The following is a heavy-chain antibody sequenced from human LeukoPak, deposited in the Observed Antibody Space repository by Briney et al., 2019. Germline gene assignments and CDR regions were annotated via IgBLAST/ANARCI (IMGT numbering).Heavy chain of an antibody. CDR3: AKNKFEYSSSSDYYYYYMDV. V-gene: IGHV4-38-2*02. D-gene: IGHD6-6*01. CDR2: IYHSGST. J-gene: IGHJ6*03. Sequence: ASETLSLTCTVSGSSISSGYYWGWIRQPPGKGLEWIGSIYHSGSTYYNPSLKSRVTISVDTSKNQFSLKLSSVTAADTAVYYCAKNKFEYSSSSDYYYYYMDVWGKGTTVTVSS. CDR1: GSSISSGYY.